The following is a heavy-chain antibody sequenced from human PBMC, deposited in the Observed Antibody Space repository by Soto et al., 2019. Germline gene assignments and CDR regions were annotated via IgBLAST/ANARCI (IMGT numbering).Heavy chain of an antibody. V-gene: IGHV2-5*02. J-gene: IGHJ4*02. CDR1: GFSLSTSGVG. D-gene: IGHD2-15*01. Sequence: QITLKESGPPLVKPTQTLTLTCTFSGFSLSTSGVGVGWIRQPPGKALEWLALIYWDDDKRYSPSLKSRLTITKXPXXXQXXLTMTNMDPVDTATYYCAHRPSYCSGGSCYSGFDYWGQGTLVTVSS. CDR2: IYWDDDK. CDR3: AHRPSYCSGGSCYSGFDY.